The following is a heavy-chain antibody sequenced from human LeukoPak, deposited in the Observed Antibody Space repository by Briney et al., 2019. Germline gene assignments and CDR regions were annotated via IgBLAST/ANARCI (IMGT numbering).Heavy chain of an antibody. CDR2: INHSGST. V-gene: IGHV4-34*01. J-gene: IGHJ4*02. CDR3: ASNDKSYYDSSGYITAN. CDR1: GGSFSGYY. D-gene: IGHD3-22*01. Sequence: SETLSLTCAVYGGSFSGYYWSWIRRPPGKGLEWIGEINHSGSTNYNPSLKSRVTISVDTSKNQFSLKLSSVTAADTAVYYCASNDKSYYDSSGYITANWGQRTLVTVSS.